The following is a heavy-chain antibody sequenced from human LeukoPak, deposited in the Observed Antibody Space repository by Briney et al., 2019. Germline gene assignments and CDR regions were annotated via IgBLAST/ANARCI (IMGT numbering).Heavy chain of an antibody. V-gene: IGHV3-23*01. J-gene: IGHJ6*02. CDR3: ARVAGTIRIWPQPFGDGMDV. CDR1: RFTFSNYV. D-gene: IGHD3-16*01. CDR2: ISGSGRST. Sequence: GGSLRLSCEASRFTFSNYVMSWVRQAPGGGRECVSDISGSGRSTYYADSVKGRFTISRDNSKNTLYLQMNSLRAEDTALYYCARVAGTIRIWPQPFGDGMDVWGQGTTVTVSS.